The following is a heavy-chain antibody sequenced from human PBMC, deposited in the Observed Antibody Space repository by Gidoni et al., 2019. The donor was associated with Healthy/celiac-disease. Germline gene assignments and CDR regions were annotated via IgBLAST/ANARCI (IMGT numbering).Heavy chain of an antibody. CDR1: GFTLSSYS. Sequence: EVQLVESGGGLVKPGGSLRLSCAASGFTLSSYSMNWVRQAPGKGLEWVSSISSSSSYIYYADSVKGRFTISRDNAKNSLYLQMNSLRAEDTAVYYCARDIHDYGDYVNWFDPWGQGTLVTVSS. D-gene: IGHD4-17*01. CDR2: ISSSSSYI. CDR3: ARDIHDYGDYVNWFDP. V-gene: IGHV3-21*01. J-gene: IGHJ5*02.